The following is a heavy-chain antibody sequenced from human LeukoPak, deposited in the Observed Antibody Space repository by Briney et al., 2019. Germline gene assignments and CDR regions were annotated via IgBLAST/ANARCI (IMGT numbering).Heavy chain of an antibody. CDR1: GGSFSGYY. V-gene: IGHV4-34*01. CDR3: ARGRPVVVTIDY. Sequence: SGTLSLTCAVYGGSFSGYYWSWIRQPPGKGLEWIGEINHSGSTNYNPSLKSRVTISVDTSKNQFSLKLSSVTAADTAVYYCARGRPVVVTIDYWGQGTLVTVSS. J-gene: IGHJ4*02. D-gene: IGHD3-22*01. CDR2: INHSGST.